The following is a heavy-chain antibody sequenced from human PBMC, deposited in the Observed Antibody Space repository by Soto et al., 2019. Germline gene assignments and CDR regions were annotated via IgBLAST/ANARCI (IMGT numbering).Heavy chain of an antibody. Sequence: SETLSLTCTVSLGSVSGYYWGWIRQPPGKGLEWIGHIYYSGSINYNPSLQGRVTISVDTSSNQFSLRLTPVTTADTALYYCARGRGYCSSSSCRGYFDYWGQGTLVTVSS. CDR2: IYYSGSI. J-gene: IGHJ4*02. CDR1: LGSVSGYY. CDR3: ARGRGYCSSSSCRGYFDY. V-gene: IGHV4-59*02. D-gene: IGHD2-2*01.